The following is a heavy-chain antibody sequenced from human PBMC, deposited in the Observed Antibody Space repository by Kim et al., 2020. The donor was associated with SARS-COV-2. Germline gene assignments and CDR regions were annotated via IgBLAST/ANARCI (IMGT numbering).Heavy chain of an antibody. CDR2: INXNTGNP. CDR3: ARDWDYYDSSGYYGTSPARY. D-gene: IGHD3-22*01. Sequence: ASVKVSCKASGYTFTSYAMNWVRQAPGQGLEWMGWINXNTGNPTYAQGFTGRFVFSLDTSVSTAYLQISSLKAEDTAVYYCARDWDYYDSSGYYGTSPARYWGQGTLVTVSS. J-gene: IGHJ4*02. V-gene: IGHV7-4-1*02. CDR1: GYTFTSYA.